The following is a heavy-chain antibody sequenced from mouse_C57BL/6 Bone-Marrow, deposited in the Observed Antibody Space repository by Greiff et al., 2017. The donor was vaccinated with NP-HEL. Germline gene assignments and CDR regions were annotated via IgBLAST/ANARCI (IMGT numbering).Heavy chain of an antibody. Sequence: QVQLQQSGPALVKPGASVKISCKASGYAFSSSWMNWVKQRPGKGLEWIGRIYPGDGDTNYNGKFKGKATLTADKSSSTAYMQLSSLTSEDSAVYFCARKAYYYGSKDAMDYWGQGTSVTVSS. J-gene: IGHJ4*01. CDR1: GYAFSSSW. V-gene: IGHV1-82*01. CDR2: IYPGDGDT. D-gene: IGHD1-1*01. CDR3: ARKAYYYGSKDAMDY.